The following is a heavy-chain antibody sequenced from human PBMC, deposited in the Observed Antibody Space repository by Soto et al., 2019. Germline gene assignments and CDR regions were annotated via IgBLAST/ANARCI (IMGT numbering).Heavy chain of an antibody. Sequence: SETLSLTCTVSGGSTSSGSNYWGWVRQPPGKGLEWIGSMYYTGTTYFNPSLKSRVTISLDTSKNQFSLELTSVTAADTAVYFCARKGYYGSGIYHFDYWGQGTLVTVSS. V-gene: IGHV4-39*01. CDR2: MYYTGTT. J-gene: IGHJ4*02. CDR3: ARKGYYGSGIYHFDY. CDR1: GGSTSSGSNY. D-gene: IGHD3-10*01.